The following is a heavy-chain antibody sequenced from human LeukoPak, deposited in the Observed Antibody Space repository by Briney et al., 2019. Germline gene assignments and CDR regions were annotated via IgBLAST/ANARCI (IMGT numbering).Heavy chain of an antibody. D-gene: IGHD6-19*01. Sequence: SETLPLTCAVYGGSFSGYYWSWIRQPPGKGLEWIGEINHSGSTNYNPSLKSRVTISVDTSKNQFSLKLSSVTAADTAVYYCARAGYSSGWYGPKGFDYWGQGTLVTVSS. CDR3: ARAGYSSGWYGPKGFDY. CDR2: INHSGST. J-gene: IGHJ4*02. CDR1: GGSFSGYY. V-gene: IGHV4-34*01.